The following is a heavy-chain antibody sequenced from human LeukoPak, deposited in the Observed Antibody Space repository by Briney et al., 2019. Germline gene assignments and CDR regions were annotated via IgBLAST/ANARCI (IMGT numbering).Heavy chain of an antibody. Sequence: GGSLRLSCAASGFTFSNYSMHWVRQAPGRGLDWVAVISYDGSNKYYADSVKGRFTISRDNPKNTLYLQMNSLRAEDTAVYYCARDQDSSSGMDVWGQGTTVTVSS. V-gene: IGHV3-30-3*01. J-gene: IGHJ6*02. D-gene: IGHD2-15*01. CDR3: ARDQDSSSGMDV. CDR1: GFTFSNYS. CDR2: ISYDGSNK.